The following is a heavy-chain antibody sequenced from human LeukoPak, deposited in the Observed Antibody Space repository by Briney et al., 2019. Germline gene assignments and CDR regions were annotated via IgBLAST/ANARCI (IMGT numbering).Heavy chain of an antibody. CDR2: FDPEDGET. V-gene: IGHV1-24*01. CDR3: ARVRHRYCSGGSCYSTLALYGWFDP. J-gene: IGHJ5*02. CDR1: GYTLTELS. Sequence: ASVKVSCKVSGYTLTELSMHWVRQAPGKGLEWMGGFDPEDGETIYAQKFQGRVTMTEDTSTDTAYMELSSLRSEDTAVYYCARVRHRYCSGGSCYSTLALYGWFDPWGQGTLVTVSS. D-gene: IGHD2-15*01.